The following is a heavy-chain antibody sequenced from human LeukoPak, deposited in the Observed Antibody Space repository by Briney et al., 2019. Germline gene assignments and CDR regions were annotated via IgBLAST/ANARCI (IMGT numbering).Heavy chain of an antibody. CDR1: GGSISSYY. J-gene: IGHJ4*02. CDR3: ARLSVAGTHY. Sequence: SETLSLTCTVSGGSISSYYWSWIRQPPGKGLEWIGYIYYSGSTNYNPSLKSRATISVDTSKNQFSLKLSSVTAADTAVYYCARLSVAGTHYWGQGTLVTVSS. D-gene: IGHD6-19*01. V-gene: IGHV4-59*08. CDR2: IYYSGST.